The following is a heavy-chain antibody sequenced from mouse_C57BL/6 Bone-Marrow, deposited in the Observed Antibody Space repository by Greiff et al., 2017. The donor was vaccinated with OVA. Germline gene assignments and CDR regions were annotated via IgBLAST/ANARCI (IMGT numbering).Heavy chain of an antibody. CDR2: IDPENGDT. Sequence: EVQLQQSGAELVRPGASVKLSCTASGFNIKDDYMHWVKQRPEQGLEWIGWIDPENGDTEYASKFQGKATITADTSSNTAYLQLSSLTSEDTAVYYCTKLQGTWFAYWGQGTLVTVSA. CDR1: GFNIKDDY. V-gene: IGHV14-4*01. D-gene: IGHD2-12*01. J-gene: IGHJ3*01. CDR3: TKLQGTWFAY.